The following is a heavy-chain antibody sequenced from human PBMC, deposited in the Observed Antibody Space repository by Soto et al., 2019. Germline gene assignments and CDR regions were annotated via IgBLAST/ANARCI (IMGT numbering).Heavy chain of an antibody. J-gene: IGHJ4*02. CDR3: AKPDGYEVEY. CDR2: IYPGDSDT. CDR1: GYSFVSYW. D-gene: IGHD5-18*01. Sequence: PGESLKISCKGSGYSFVSYWIAWVRQMPGKGLEWMGSIYPGDSDTTYSPSIQGQVTISAAKSSTTVYLQWNTLKASDTAMYYCAKPDGYEVEYWGPGTQVTVSS. V-gene: IGHV5-51*01.